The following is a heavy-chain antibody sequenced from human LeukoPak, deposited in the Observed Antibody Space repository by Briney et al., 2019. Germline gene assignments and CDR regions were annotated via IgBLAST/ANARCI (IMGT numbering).Heavy chain of an antibody. CDR2: IYTSGST. D-gene: IGHD6-13*01. J-gene: IGHJ4*02. V-gene: IGHV4-4*07. CDR1: GYSISSGYY. Sequence: SETLSLTCTVSGYSISSGYYWGWIRQPAGKGLEWIGRIYTSGSTNYNPSLKSRVTMSVDTSKNQFSLKLSSVTAADTAVYYCARVLAAAGMVAFDYWGQGTLVTVSS. CDR3: ARVLAAAGMVAFDY.